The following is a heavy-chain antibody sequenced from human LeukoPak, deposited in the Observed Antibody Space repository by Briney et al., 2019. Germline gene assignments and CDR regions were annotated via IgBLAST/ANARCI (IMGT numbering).Heavy chain of an antibody. Sequence: SETLSLTCAVYGGSFSGYYWSWIRQPPGKGLEWIGEINHSGSANYNPSLKSRVTISVDTSKNQFSLKLSSVTAADTAVYYCARGRYSGYTVAGKGALFDYWGQGTLVTVSS. D-gene: IGHD5-12*01. J-gene: IGHJ4*02. V-gene: IGHV4-34*01. CDR2: INHSGSA. CDR1: GGSFSGYY. CDR3: ARGRYSGYTVAGKGALFDY.